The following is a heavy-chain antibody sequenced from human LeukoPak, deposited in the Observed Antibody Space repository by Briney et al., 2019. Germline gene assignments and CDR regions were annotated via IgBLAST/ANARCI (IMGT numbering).Heavy chain of an antibody. CDR2: INHSGST. CDR1: GGSFSGYY. D-gene: IGHD6-13*01. V-gene: IGHV4-34*01. J-gene: IGHJ4*02. CDR3: ARGPPLYSSSWYSIDY. Sequence: SETLSFTCAVYGGSFSGYYWSWIRQPPGKGLEWIGEINHSGSTNYNPSLKSRVTISVDTSKNQFSLKLSSVTAADTAVYYCARGPPLYSSSWYSIDYWGQGTLVTVSS.